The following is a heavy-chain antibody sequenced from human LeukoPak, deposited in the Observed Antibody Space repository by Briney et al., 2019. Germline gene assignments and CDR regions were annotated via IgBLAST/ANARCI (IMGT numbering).Heavy chain of an antibody. D-gene: IGHD1-1*01. V-gene: IGHV3-53*01. Sequence: GGSLRLSCAASGFTVSSNYMNWVRQAPGRGLEWVSVVYSGGSTFYGDSVKGRFTISRDNSKNTLYLQMNSLRAEDTAVYYCARGRNWNDGGHGAFDIRGQGTMVTVSS. J-gene: IGHJ3*02. CDR1: GFTVSSNY. CDR3: ARGRNWNDGGHGAFDI. CDR2: VYSGGST.